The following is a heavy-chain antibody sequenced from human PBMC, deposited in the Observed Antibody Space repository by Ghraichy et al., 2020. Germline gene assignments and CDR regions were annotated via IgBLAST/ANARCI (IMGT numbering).Heavy chain of an antibody. Sequence: SGPTLVKPTQTLTLTCSISGFSVSTKGEGVGWIRQPPGKAPEWLASIYWNDDKRYSPSLQSRITLTKDTSKNQVVLAMTNLDPVDTATYYCAHRPKYSYGLFDYWGQGTLVTVSS. D-gene: IGHD5-18*01. CDR2: IYWNDDK. J-gene: IGHJ4*02. CDR1: GFSVSTKGEG. CDR3: AHRPKYSYGLFDY. V-gene: IGHV2-5*01.